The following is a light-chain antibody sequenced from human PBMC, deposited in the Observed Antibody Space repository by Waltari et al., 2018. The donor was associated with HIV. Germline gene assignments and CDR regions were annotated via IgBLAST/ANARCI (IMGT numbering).Light chain of an antibody. J-gene: IGLJ1*01. CDR2: GNS. CDR1: NSNIGTVYD. Sequence: QSVLTQPPSVSGAPGHRVTISCTGSNSNIGTVYDVHWYQQVPGTAPNLLIYGNSNRPSGVPDRISGSKSGSSASLAISGLQADDEADYYCQSYDSSLSGFIFGTGTRVTVL. CDR3: QSYDSSLSGFI. V-gene: IGLV1-40*01.